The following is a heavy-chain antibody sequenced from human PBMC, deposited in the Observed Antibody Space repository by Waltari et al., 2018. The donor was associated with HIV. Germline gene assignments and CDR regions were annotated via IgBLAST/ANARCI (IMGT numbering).Heavy chain of an antibody. Sequence: EVQLVESGGGLVQPGRSLRLSCTASGFTFVDYAMSWFRQAPGKGLEWVSCIRSKAYGGTTEYAASVKGRFTISRDDSTSSAYLQMNSLKTEDTAVYYCLPDYDILTGYLAFDYWGQGTLVTVSS. V-gene: IGHV3-49*03. D-gene: IGHD3-9*01. CDR2: IRSKAYGGTT. CDR1: GFTFVDYA. J-gene: IGHJ4*02. CDR3: LPDYDILTGYLAFDY.